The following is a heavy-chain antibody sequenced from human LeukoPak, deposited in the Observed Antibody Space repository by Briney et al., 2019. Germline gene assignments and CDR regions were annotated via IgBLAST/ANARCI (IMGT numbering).Heavy chain of an antibody. D-gene: IGHD5-18*01. V-gene: IGHV3-21*01. Sequence: GGSLRLSCAASGFTFSSYSMNWVREAPGKGLDWVSSISSSSSYIYYADSVKGRFTISRDNAKNSLYLQMNSLRAEDTAVYYCARGDPDTAMAMHAFDIWGQGTMVTVSS. CDR1: GFTFSSYS. CDR2: ISSSSSYI. CDR3: ARGDPDTAMAMHAFDI. J-gene: IGHJ3*02.